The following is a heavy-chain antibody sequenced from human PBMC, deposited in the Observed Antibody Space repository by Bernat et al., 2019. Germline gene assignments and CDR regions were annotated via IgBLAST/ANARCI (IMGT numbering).Heavy chain of an antibody. CDR3: ARAKATVTTGINY. V-gene: IGHV3-21*01. Sequence: EVQLVESGGGLVKPGGSLRLSCAASGFTFSSYSMNWVRQAPGKGLEWVSSISSSSSYTYYADSVKGRFTISRDNAKNSLYLQMNSLRAEDTAVYYCARAKATVTTGINYWGQGTLVTVSS. D-gene: IGHD4-17*01. CDR2: ISSSSSYT. J-gene: IGHJ4*02. CDR1: GFTFSSYS.